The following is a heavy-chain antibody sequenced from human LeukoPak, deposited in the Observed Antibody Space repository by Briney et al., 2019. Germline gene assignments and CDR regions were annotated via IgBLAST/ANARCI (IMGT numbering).Heavy chain of an antibody. D-gene: IGHD1-26*01. CDR2: IDPNSGDT. CDR3: ARDLASNPYWELDY. Sequence: ASVKVSCKASGSTFTPYYIHWVRQAPGQGLEWMGRIDPNSGDTNYAQEFQGRVTMTRDTSITTAQMELSRLKSDDTALYYCARDLASNPYWELDYWGQGTLLTVSS. V-gene: IGHV1-2*06. J-gene: IGHJ4*02. CDR1: GSTFTPYY.